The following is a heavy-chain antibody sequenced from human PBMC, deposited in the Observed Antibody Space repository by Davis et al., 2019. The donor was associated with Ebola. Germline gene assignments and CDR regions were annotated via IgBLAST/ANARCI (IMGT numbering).Heavy chain of an antibody. CDR2: IYPGDSDT. V-gene: IGHV5-51*01. CDR3: ARHGIATRPRYNWFDP. Sequence: GESLKISCKDSGYSFTSYWIAWVRQMPGKGLEWMGIIYPGDSDTRYGPSFQGQVTISADKSISTAYLQWSSLKASDTAMYYCARHGIATRPRYNWFDPWGQGTLVTVSS. D-gene: IGHD6-6*01. CDR1: GYSFTSYW. J-gene: IGHJ5*02.